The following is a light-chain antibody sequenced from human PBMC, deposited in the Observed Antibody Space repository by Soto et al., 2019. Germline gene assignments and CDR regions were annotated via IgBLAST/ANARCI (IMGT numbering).Light chain of an antibody. V-gene: IGKV1-5*01. CDR3: QQYNSYSTK. Sequence: DIQMTQSPFSLSASVGDRVTITCRASQSISSSLAWYHQKPGTAPKLLIYDASSLESGVPSRFSGSGSGTEFTLTISSLQPDDFATYYCQQYNSYSTKFGQGTKV. J-gene: IGKJ1*01. CDR1: QSISSS. CDR2: DAS.